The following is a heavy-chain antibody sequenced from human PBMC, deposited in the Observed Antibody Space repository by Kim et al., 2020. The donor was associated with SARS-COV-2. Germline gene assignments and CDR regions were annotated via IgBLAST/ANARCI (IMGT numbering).Heavy chain of an antibody. CDR1: GFTFSGSA. CDR3: TSPPQDCSSTSCYIWYYGMDV. Sequence: GGSLRLSCAASGFTFSGSAMHWVRQASGKGLEWVGRIRSKANSYATAYAASVKGRFTISRDDSKNTAYLQMNSLKTEDTAVYYCTSPPQDCSSTSCYIWYYGMDVWGQGTTVTVSS. J-gene: IGHJ6*02. V-gene: IGHV3-73*01. D-gene: IGHD2-2*02. CDR2: IRSKANSYAT.